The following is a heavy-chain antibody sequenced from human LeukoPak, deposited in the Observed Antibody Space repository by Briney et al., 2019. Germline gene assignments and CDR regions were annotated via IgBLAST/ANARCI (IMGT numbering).Heavy chain of an antibody. CDR1: GGSFSGYY. V-gene: IGHV4-34*01. D-gene: IGHD6-13*01. Sequence: SETLSLTCAVYGGSFSGYYWSWIRQPPGKGLEWIGEINHSGSTNYNPSLKSRVTISVDTSKNQFSLKLSSVTAADTAVYYCARDRDSSSWYSNFDYWGQGTLVTVSS. J-gene: IGHJ4*02. CDR3: ARDRDSSSWYSNFDY. CDR2: INHSGST.